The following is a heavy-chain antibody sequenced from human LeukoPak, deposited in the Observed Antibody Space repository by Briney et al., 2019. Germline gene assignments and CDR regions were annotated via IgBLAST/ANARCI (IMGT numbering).Heavy chain of an antibody. CDR2: INSDGSST. CDR3: AKESDCSGGSCYSYWYFDL. Sequence: GGSLRLSCAASAFTFSIYWMHWVRQAPGKGLVWVSRINSDGSSTSYADSVKGRFTISRDNAKNTLYLQMNSLRADDTAIYYSAKESDCSGGSCYSYWYFDLWGRGTLVTVSS. CDR1: AFTFSIYW. D-gene: IGHD2-15*01. J-gene: IGHJ2*01. V-gene: IGHV3-74*01.